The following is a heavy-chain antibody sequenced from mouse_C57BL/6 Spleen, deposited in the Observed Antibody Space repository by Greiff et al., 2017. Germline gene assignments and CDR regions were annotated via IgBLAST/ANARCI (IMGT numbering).Heavy chain of an antibody. CDR1: GYAFSSSW. J-gene: IGHJ2*01. CDR3: ARLLRLEYYLDY. Sequence: VQLQQSGPELVKPGASVKISCKASGYAFSSSWMNWVKQRPGKGLEWIGRIYPGDGDTNYNGKFKGKATLTADKSSSTAYMQLSSLTSEDSAVYFCARLLRLEYYLDYWGQGTTLTVSS. V-gene: IGHV1-82*01. D-gene: IGHD1-1*01. CDR2: IYPGDGDT.